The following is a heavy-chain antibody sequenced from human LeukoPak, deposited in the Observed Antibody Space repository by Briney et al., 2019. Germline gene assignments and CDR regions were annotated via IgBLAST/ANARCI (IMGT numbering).Heavy chain of an antibody. V-gene: IGHV3-74*01. D-gene: IGHD3-22*01. CDR3: AKTYYYDSSGYYYENAFDI. CDR1: GFTFNTYW. CDR2: IKSDGSST. Sequence: GSLRLSFVASGFTFNTYWMHWVRRPPGKGVVWVSRIKSDGSSTSYADSVKGRFTISRDNAKNTLYLQMNSLRAEDTAMYYCAKTYYYDSSGYYYENAFDIWGLGTMVTVSS. J-gene: IGHJ3*02.